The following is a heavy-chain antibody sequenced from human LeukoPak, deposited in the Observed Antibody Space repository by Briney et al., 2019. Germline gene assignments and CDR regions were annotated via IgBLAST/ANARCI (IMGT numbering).Heavy chain of an antibody. D-gene: IGHD3-10*01. J-gene: IGHJ4*02. CDR1: GLTFDDYC. CDR2: VIQDGGRK. V-gene: IGHV3-7*01. Sequence: GGSLRVYCVASGLTFDDYCVNWVRQAPGKGLEWVAFVIQDGGRKYYVDSVKGRFTISRDNAKNSLYLQMNNLRADDTAVYYCATSDYYGSRTEGISPFDYWGRGTLVTVSS. CDR3: ATSDYYGSRTEGISPFDY.